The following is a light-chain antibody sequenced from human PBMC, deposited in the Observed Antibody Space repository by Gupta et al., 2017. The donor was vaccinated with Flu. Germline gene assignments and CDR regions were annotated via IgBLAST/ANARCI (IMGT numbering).Light chain of an antibody. CDR1: SSDVGGYNY. J-gene: IGLJ1*01. CDR3: SSYAGNTYV. Sequence: QSALTQPPSASGSHGQSVTISCTGTSSDVGGYNYDSWYQQHPGKAPKVMIYEVNKRPSGVPDRFSGSKSGNTASLTVSGLQAEDEADYYCSSYAGNTYVFGTGTKVTVL. CDR2: EVN. V-gene: IGLV2-8*01.